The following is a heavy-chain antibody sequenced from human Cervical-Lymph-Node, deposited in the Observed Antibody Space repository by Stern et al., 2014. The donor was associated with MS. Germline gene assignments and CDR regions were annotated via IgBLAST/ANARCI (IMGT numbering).Heavy chain of an antibody. CDR3: AKDQGVGATAFDY. D-gene: IGHD1-26*01. CDR1: TFTFSTYG. J-gene: IGHJ4*02. Sequence: VQLVESGGGVVQLGRSLRLSCAASTFTFSTYGMHWVRQAPGKGLEWGAVISYDGSNKHYADSVKGRFTISRDNSKNTLFLQMNSLRAEDTAVYYCAKDQGVGATAFDYWGQGTLVTVSS. V-gene: IGHV3-30*18. CDR2: ISYDGSNK.